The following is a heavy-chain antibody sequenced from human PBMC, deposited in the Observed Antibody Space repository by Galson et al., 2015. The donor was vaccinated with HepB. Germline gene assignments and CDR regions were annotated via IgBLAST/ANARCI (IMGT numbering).Heavy chain of an antibody. D-gene: IGHD3-22*01. CDR3: ARGYYYDSSGYYTPLMH. J-gene: IGHJ4*02. CDR1: RGTFNTYA. CDR2: IIPIFDTA. Sequence: SVKVSCKASRGTFNTYAISWVRQAPGQGLEWMGGIIPIFDTANYAQKFQGRVTITADESTSTAYMELSSLRSEDTAVYYCARGYYYDSSGYYTPLMHWGQGTLVTVSS. V-gene: IGHV1-69*13.